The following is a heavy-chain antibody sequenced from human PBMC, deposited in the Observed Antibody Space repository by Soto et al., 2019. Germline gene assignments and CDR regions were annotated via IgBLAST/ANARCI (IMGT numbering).Heavy chain of an antibody. J-gene: IGHJ6*01. Sequence: QVQLVQSGAEVKKPGPSVRVSCKASGTIFSSYTISWVRQAPGQGLEWMGRIIPILGETNSAQKFQGRVTLTADKSTNTAYMELNSLRLEDTALYYCARGLGGRMDDW. CDR3: ARGLGGRMDD. D-gene: IGHD3-16*01. CDR1: GTIFSSYT. V-gene: IGHV1-69*08. CDR2: IIPILGET.